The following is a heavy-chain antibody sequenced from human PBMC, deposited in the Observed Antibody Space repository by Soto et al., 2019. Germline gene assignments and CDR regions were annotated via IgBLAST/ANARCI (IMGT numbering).Heavy chain of an antibody. CDR2: IYYSGTT. J-gene: IGHJ6*02. V-gene: IGHV4-39*07. CDR1: GDSISSSSYY. D-gene: IGHD3-10*01. CDR3: AREGTSYARRGLDV. Sequence: SETLSLTCTVSGDSISSSSYYWGWIRQPPGKGLEWIGDIYYSGTTHYNPSLKSRVTISIDTSKNQFSLHLRSVTAADTAAYYCAREGTSYARRGLDVWGQGTTVTVS.